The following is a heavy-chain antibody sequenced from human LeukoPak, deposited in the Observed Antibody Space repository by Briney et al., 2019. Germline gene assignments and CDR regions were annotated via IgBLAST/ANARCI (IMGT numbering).Heavy chain of an antibody. V-gene: IGHV1-69*13. J-gene: IGHJ4*02. D-gene: IGHD2-2*01. CDR1: GGTFSSYA. CDR3: ARGILTAAMRGDY. CDR2: IIPIFGTA. Sequence: ASVKVSCKASGGTFSSYAISWVRQAPGQGLEWMGGIIPIFGTANYAQKFQGRVTITADESTSTAYMELSSLRSEGTAVYYCARGILTAAMRGDYWGQGTLVTVSS.